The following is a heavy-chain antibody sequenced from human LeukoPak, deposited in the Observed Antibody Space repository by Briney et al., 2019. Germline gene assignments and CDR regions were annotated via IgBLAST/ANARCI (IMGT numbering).Heavy chain of an antibody. CDR1: GFTFSSYA. Sequence: GGSLRLSCAASGFTFSSYAMSWVRQAPGKGLEWVSAISGSGGSTYYAASVQGRFTISRDNSKNTLYLQMTSLRAEDTAVYYCAKDSVPYYYGSGSYPDYWGQGTLVTVSS. CDR3: AKDSVPYYYGSGSYPDY. V-gene: IGHV3-23*01. D-gene: IGHD3-10*01. CDR2: ISGSGGST. J-gene: IGHJ4*02.